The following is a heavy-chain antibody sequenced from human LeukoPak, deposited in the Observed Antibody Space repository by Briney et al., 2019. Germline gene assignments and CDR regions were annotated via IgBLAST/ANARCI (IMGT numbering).Heavy chain of an antibody. Sequence: GGSLTLFCAASEFPFNPYTMSWVRQAPGKGREWVSTISGNSGTTYYADSVKGRFTVSRDNSKNTLYLQMNSLRAEDTDVYYCAKEQWLGRTYNGMDVWGQGTTVTVSS. CDR2: ISGNSGTT. CDR1: EFPFNPYT. J-gene: IGHJ6*02. CDR3: AKEQWLGRTYNGMDV. D-gene: IGHD6-19*01. V-gene: IGHV3-23*01.